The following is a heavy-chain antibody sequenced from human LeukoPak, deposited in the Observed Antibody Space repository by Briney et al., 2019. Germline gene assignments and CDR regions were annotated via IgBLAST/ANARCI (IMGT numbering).Heavy chain of an antibody. CDR3: TRALVTTRATSRASKYYSDS. CDR2: MNPNSGNT. V-gene: IGHV1-8*01. CDR1: GCSFTSYE. J-gene: IGHJ4*02. D-gene: IGHD2-21*02. Sequence: ASVKVSCKASGCSFTSYEINWLRHATGQGLESRGWMNPNSGNTGYAQKFQGRVTMTRNTSISTAYMQLSSLRSEDTAVYPCTRALVTTRATSRASKYYSDSWGQGTPVT.